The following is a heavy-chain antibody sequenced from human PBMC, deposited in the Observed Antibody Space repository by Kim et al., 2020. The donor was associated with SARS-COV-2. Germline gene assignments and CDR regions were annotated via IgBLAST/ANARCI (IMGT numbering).Heavy chain of an antibody. CDR1: GGSISSSSYY. Sequence: SETLSLTCTVSGGSISSSSYYWGWIRQPPGKGLEWIGSIYYSGSTYYNPSLKSRVTISVDTSKNQFSLKLSSVTAADTAVYYCARHFVERYDFWSGYLRPYYFDYWGQGTLVTVSS. V-gene: IGHV4-39*01. J-gene: IGHJ4*02. D-gene: IGHD3-3*01. CDR2: IYYSGST. CDR3: ARHFVERYDFWSGYLRPYYFDY.